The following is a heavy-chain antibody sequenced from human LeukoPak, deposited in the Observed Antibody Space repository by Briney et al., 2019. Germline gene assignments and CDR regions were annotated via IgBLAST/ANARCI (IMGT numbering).Heavy chain of an antibody. Sequence: GGSLRLSCAASGFTVSSNYMSWVRQAPGKGLDWVSVIYSGGNTYYADSVKGRFTISRDDSKNTLYLQMNSLRAEDTAVYYCARDLTHLWFGEGPFDYWGQGTLVTVSS. CDR3: ARDLTHLWFGEGPFDY. J-gene: IGHJ4*02. V-gene: IGHV3-53*01. CDR2: IYSGGNT. D-gene: IGHD3-10*01. CDR1: GFTVSSNY.